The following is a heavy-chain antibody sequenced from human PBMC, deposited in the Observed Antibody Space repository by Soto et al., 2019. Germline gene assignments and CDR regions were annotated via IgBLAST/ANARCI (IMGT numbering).Heavy chain of an antibody. D-gene: IGHD3-22*01. CDR2: ISGSGGST. CDR1: GFTFSSYA. Sequence: EVQLLESGGGLVQPGGSLRLSCAASGFTFSSYAMSWVRQAPGKGLEWVSAISGSGGSTYYADSVKGRFTISRENSKNPLYLQMNRLRAEDTAVYYCAKGGMGYYDSSGYYYGSYYYYGMDVWGQGTTVTVSS. CDR3: AKGGMGYYDSSGYYYGSYYYYGMDV. V-gene: IGHV3-23*01. J-gene: IGHJ6*02.